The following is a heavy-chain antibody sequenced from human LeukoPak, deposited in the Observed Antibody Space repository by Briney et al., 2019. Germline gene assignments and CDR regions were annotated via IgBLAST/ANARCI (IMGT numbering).Heavy chain of an antibody. CDR3: ATRSTGVAATFDC. V-gene: IGHV4-59*01. D-gene: IGHD2-15*01. CDR2: IYYTGST. Sequence: SETLSLTCTVSGGSISGFFWSWIRQPPGKGLEWIGYIYYTGSTNYNPSLKSRVTISVDTSKNQFSLKLSSVTAADTAVYYCATRSTGVAATFDCWGQGALVTVSS. CDR1: GGSISGFF. J-gene: IGHJ4*02.